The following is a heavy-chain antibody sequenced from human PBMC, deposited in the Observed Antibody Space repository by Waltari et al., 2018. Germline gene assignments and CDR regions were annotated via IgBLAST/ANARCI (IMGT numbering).Heavy chain of an antibody. CDR1: GGTFSSYA. Sequence: QVQLVQSGAEVKKPGSSVKVSCKASGGTFSSYAISWVRQAPGQGLEWMGGMNPNSGNTGYAQKFQGRVTMTRNTSISTAYMELSSLRSEDTAVYYCARGLRSDAFDIWGQGTMVTVSS. J-gene: IGHJ3*02. V-gene: IGHV1-8*02. CDR3: ARGLRSDAFDI. CDR2: MNPNSGNT.